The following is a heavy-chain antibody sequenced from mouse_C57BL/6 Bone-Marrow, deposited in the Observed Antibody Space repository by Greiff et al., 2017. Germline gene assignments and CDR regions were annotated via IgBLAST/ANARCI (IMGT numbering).Heavy chain of an antibody. CDR2: ISGGGGNT. V-gene: IGHV5-9*01. D-gene: IGHD2-1*01. Sequence: EVMLVESGGGLVKPGGSLKLSCAASGFTFSSYTMSWVRQTPEKRLEWVATISGGGGNTYYPDSVKGRFTISRDNAKNTLYLQMSSLRSEDTALYYCARDPPWYDWDFDVWGTGTTVTVSS. CDR3: ARDPPWYDWDFDV. CDR1: GFTFSSYT. J-gene: IGHJ1*03.